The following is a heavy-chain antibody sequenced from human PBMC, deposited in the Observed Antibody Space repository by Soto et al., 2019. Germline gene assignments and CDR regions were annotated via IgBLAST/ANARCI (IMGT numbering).Heavy chain of an antibody. J-gene: IGHJ4*02. V-gene: IGHV3-74*03. CDR1: GFTFSSYW. CDR3: FRDYDSSGFYYRH. Sequence: GGSLRLSCAASGFTFSSYWMHWVRQSPGKGLVWVSQIDSDGRSTTYADTVKGRLNVSRDNEKNKLFLQMNSLRDEDTAVYYCFRDYDSSGFYYRHRAQGPLETVSS. CDR2: IDSDGRST. D-gene: IGHD3-22*01.